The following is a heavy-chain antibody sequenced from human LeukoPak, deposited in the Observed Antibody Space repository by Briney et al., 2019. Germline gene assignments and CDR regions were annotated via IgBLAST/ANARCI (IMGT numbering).Heavy chain of an antibody. J-gene: IGHJ4*02. CDR2: IYSSGST. D-gene: IGHD5/OR15-5a*01. CDR3: Y. CDR1: GVSITSGDSY. V-gene: IGHV4-30-4*02. Sequence: SETLSLTCTVSGVSITSGDSYWSWIRQPPGKDLEWIGYIYSSGSTYYNPSLKSRVTIFLDTSKNQFYCARELSSVYDSGIAIDYWGQGTLVTVSS.